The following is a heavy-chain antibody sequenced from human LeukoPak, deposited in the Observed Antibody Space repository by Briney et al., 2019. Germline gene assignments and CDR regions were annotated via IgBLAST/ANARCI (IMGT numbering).Heavy chain of an antibody. CDR2: IYTSGST. D-gene: IGHD5-18*01. CDR3: ARERGYSYGLDY. Sequence: SETLSLTCSLSGASISSVSFYWNWIRQPAGKGLEWIGRIYTSGSTNYNPSLKSRVTISVDTSKNQFSLKLSSVTAADTAVYYCARERGYSYGLDYWGQGTLVTVSS. V-gene: IGHV4-61*02. CDR1: GASISSVSFY. J-gene: IGHJ4*02.